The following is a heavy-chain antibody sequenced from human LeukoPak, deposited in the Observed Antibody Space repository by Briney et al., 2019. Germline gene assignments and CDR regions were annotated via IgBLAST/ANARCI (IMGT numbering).Heavy chain of an antibody. J-gene: IGHJ4*02. CDR1: GFTFSSYW. Sequence: GGSLRLSCAASGFTFSSYWMSWVRQAPGKGLEWVANIKQDGSEKYYVDSVKGRFTISRDNAKDSFYLQMNSLRAEDTAVYYCARARPTHYYDGSGYYNFFDYWGQGTLVTVSS. D-gene: IGHD3-22*01. CDR2: IKQDGSEK. V-gene: IGHV3-7*03. CDR3: ARARPTHYYDGSGYYNFFDY.